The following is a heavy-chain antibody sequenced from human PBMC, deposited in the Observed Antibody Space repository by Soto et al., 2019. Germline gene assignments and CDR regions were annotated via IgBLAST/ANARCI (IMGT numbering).Heavy chain of an antibody. V-gene: IGHV3-23*01. CDR1: GFSFSSYA. Sequence: GVSLRLSCAASGFSFSSYAMSWVRQAPGKGLEWVSTISGSDGKTFYADSVKGRFSISRDTSKNTLYLQMNSLRADDTAVYYCARLSYLDYWGQGTRVTVSS. J-gene: IGHJ4*02. CDR3: ARLSYLDY. CDR2: ISGSDGKT.